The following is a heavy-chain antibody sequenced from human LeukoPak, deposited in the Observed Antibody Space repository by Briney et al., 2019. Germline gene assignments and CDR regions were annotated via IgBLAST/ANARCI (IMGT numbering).Heavy chain of an antibody. CDR3: ARRTRGSSWYYFDY. V-gene: IGHV3-23*01. CDR1: GFTFSSYA. Sequence: GGSLRLSCAASGFTFSSYAMSWVRQAPGKGLEWVSAISGSGGSTYYADSVKGRFTISRDNAKNSLYLQMNSLRAEDTAVYYCARRTRGSSWYYFDYWGQGTLVTVSS. D-gene: IGHD6-13*01. CDR2: ISGSGGST. J-gene: IGHJ4*02.